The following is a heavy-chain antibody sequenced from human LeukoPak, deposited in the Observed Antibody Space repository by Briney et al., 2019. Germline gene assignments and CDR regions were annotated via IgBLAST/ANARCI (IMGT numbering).Heavy chain of an antibody. V-gene: IGHV3-66*01. Sequence: GGSLRLSCAASGXTVSNNYVSWVRQAPGKGLEWVSLIYSGGSTHYTDSVKGRFNISRDNSKNTLYLQMNSLRAEDTAVYYCARGLYSSGYYYDAFDIWGQGTMVTVSS. CDR2: IYSGGST. CDR3: ARGLYSSGYYYDAFDI. D-gene: IGHD3-22*01. J-gene: IGHJ3*02. CDR1: GXTVSNNY.